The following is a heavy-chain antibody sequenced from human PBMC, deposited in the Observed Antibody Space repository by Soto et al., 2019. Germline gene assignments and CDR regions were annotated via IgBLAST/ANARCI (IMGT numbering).Heavy chain of an antibody. J-gene: IGHJ4*02. D-gene: IGHD6-19*01. Sequence: ASVKVSCKASGYTLTGYAMHWVRQAPGQRLEWMGWINAGNGNTKYSQKFQGRVTITRDTSASAAYMELSSLSSEDTAVYYCARAVAVPADFDYWGQGTLVTAPQ. CDR2: INAGNGNT. CDR1: GYTLTGYA. CDR3: ARAVAVPADFDY. V-gene: IGHV1-3*01.